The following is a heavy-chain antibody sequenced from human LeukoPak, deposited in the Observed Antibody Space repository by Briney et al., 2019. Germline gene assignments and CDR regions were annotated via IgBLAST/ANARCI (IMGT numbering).Heavy chain of an antibody. Sequence: GRSLRLSCAASGFTFDDYAVHWVRQAPGKGLEWVSGISWNSGSIGYADSVKGRFTISRDNAKNSLYLQMNSLRAEDMALYYCAKDVQASLYSSTLDYWGQGTLVTVSS. CDR2: ISWNSGSI. D-gene: IGHD6-13*01. CDR1: GFTFDDYA. CDR3: AKDVQASLYSSTLDY. J-gene: IGHJ4*02. V-gene: IGHV3-9*03.